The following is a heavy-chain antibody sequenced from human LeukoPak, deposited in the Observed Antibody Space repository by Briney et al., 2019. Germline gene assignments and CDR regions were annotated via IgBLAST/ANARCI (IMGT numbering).Heavy chain of an antibody. CDR1: GYTLTELS. CDR3: ATVSAAINYYYYGMDV. J-gene: IGHJ6*02. Sequence: ASVKVSCKVSGYTLTELSMHWVRQAPGKGLEWMGGFDPEDGETIYAQKFQGRVTMTEDTSTDTAYMELSSLRSEDTAVYYCATVSAAINYYYYGMDVWGQGTTVTVSS. V-gene: IGHV1-24*01. CDR2: FDPEDGET.